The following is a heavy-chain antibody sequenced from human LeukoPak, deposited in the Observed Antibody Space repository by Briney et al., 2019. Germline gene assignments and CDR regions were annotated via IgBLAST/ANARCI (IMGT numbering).Heavy chain of an antibody. D-gene: IGHD3-10*01. J-gene: IGHJ5*02. V-gene: IGHV4-61*01. Sequence: SETLSLTCTVSGYSISSGYYWSWIRQPPGKGLEWIGYIYYSGSTNYKPSLKSRVTISVDTSKNQFSLKLSSVTAADTAVYYRARGGYYGSGNDFRFDPWGQGTLVTVSS. CDR2: IYYSGST. CDR3: ARGGYYGSGNDFRFDP. CDR1: GYSISSGYY.